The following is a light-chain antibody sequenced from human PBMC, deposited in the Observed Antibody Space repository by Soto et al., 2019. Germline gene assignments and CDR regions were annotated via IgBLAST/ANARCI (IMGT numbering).Light chain of an antibody. J-gene: IGKJ4*01. CDR1: QSVSSY. V-gene: IGKV3-11*01. CDR3: QQRSNWPLT. Sequence: EIVLTQSPAALSLSPGDRATLSCRASQSVSSYLAWYQQKPGQAPRLLIYDASNRATGIPARFSGSGSWTDFTLTNSSLEPEDFAVYYCQQRSNWPLTFGGGTKVEIK. CDR2: DAS.